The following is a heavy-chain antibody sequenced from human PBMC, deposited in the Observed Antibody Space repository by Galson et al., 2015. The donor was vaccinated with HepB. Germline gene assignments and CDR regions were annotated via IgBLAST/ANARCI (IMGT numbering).Heavy chain of an antibody. CDR2: IYPGDSDT. CDR3: ARSGPMVRGVIITPNNWFDP. V-gene: IGHV5-51*01. CDR1: GYSFTSYW. J-gene: IGHJ5*02. D-gene: IGHD3-10*01. Sequence: QSGAEVKKPGESLKISCKGSGYSFTSYWIGWVRQMPGKGLEWMGIIYPGDSDTRYSPSFQGQVTISADKSISTAHLQWSSLKASDTAMYYCARSGPMVRGVIITPNNWFDPWGQGTLVTVSS.